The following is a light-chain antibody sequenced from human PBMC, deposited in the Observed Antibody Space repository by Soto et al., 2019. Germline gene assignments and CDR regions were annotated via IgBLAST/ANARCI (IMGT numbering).Light chain of an antibody. J-gene: IGKJ1*01. CDR1: QSVGRN. Sequence: EIVMTQSPATLSVSPGERVTLFCRASQSVGRNLAWYQQKPGQAPRLLIYGASTRATGIPARFSGSGSGTEFTLTISSLQPEDFAVYYCQQLNNWPRGWTFGQGTKVEIK. V-gene: IGKV3-15*01. CDR2: GAS. CDR3: QQLNNWPRGWT.